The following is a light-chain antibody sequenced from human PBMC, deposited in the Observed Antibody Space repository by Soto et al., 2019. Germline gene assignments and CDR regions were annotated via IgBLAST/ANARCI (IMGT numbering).Light chain of an antibody. CDR1: SSNIGAGYD. V-gene: IGLV1-40*01. J-gene: IGLJ2*01. CDR3: HSYDVSLSGPV. CDR2: DNN. Sequence: QSVLTQPPSVSGAPGQRVTISFTGSSSNIGAGYDVHWYQQLPGTAPKVLIYDNNNRPSGVPDRFSASKSGTSASLAITGLQAEDEADYYCHSYDVSLSGPVFGGGTKLTVL.